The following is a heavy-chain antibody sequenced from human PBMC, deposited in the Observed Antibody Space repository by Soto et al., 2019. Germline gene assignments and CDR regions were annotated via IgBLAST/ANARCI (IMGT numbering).Heavy chain of an antibody. CDR3: ARGGRRGQWLVPDWFDP. V-gene: IGHV1-69*06. D-gene: IGHD6-19*01. Sequence: RASVKVSCKASGGTFSSYAISWVRQAPGQGLEWMGGIIPIFGTANYAQKFQGRVTITADKSTSTAYMELSSLRSEDTAVYYCARGGRRGQWLVPDWFDPWGQGTLVTVSS. J-gene: IGHJ5*02. CDR1: GGTFSSYA. CDR2: IIPIFGTA.